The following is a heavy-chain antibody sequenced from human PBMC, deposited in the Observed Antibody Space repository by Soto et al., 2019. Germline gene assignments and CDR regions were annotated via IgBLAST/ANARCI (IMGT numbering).Heavy chain of an antibody. CDR1: GGSISSGGYY. D-gene: IGHD2-8*02. CDR2: IYYSGST. Sequence: TLSLTCAVSGGSISSGGYYWSWIRQHPGKGLEWIGYIYYSGSTYYNPSLKSRVTISVDTSKNQFSLKLTSVTAADTAVYYCARDKITGLFDYWGQGTLVTVSS. V-gene: IGHV4-31*11. J-gene: IGHJ4*02. CDR3: ARDKITGLFDY.